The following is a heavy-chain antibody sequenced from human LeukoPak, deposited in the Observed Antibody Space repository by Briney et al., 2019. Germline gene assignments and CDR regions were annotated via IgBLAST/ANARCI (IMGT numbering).Heavy chain of an antibody. Sequence: SETLSLTCTVSGDSINSNSYYWGWIRQPPGKGLEWIGTIYYSGNTYYNPSLKSRVTISVDTSKNQFSLKLTSVTAADTAVYFCARRRLGYFHLWGRGTLVTVSS. CDR3: ARRRLGYFHL. D-gene: IGHD3-16*01. J-gene: IGHJ2*01. CDR1: GDSINSNSYY. CDR2: IYYSGNT. V-gene: IGHV4-39*01.